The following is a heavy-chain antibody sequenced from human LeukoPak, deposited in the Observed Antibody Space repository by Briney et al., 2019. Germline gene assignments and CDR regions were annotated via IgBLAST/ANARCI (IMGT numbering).Heavy chain of an antibody. Sequence: GGSLRLSCAASGFTFSSYAMHWVRQAPGKGLEWVAVISYDGSNKYYADSVKGRFTISRDNSKNTLYLQMNSLRAEDTAVYYCARDRTFGLLWFGEYLTYPERYFDYWGQGTLVTVSS. CDR1: GFTFSSYA. V-gene: IGHV3-30-3*01. D-gene: IGHD3-10*01. J-gene: IGHJ4*02. CDR3: ARDRTFGLLWFGEYLTYPERYFDY. CDR2: ISYDGSNK.